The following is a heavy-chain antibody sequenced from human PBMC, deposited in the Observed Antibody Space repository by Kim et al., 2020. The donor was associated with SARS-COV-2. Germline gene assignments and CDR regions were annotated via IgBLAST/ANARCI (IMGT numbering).Heavy chain of an antibody. CDR2: ISYDGSNK. CDR1: GLTFSSYA. CDR3: ARDRAGNYYYGMDV. V-gene: IGHV3-30*04. Sequence: GGSLRLSCAASGLTFSSYAMHWVRQAPGKGLEWVAVISYDGSNKYYADSVKGRFTISRDNSKNTLYLQMNSLRAEDTAVYYCARDRAGNYYYGMDVWGQGTTVTVSS. J-gene: IGHJ6*02. D-gene: IGHD6-13*01.